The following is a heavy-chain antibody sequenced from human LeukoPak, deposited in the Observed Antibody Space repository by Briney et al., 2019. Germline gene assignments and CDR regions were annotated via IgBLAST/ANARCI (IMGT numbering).Heavy chain of an antibody. CDR1: GGSISSYY. J-gene: IGHJ6*03. CDR2: IYTSGST. V-gene: IGHV4-4*07. Sequence: SETLSLTCTVSGGSISSYYWSWIRQPAGKGLEWIGRIYTSGSTNYNPSLKSRVTMSVDTSKNQFSLKLSSVTAADTAVYCCARDFTTLTTSNYYYYMDVWGKGTTVTVSS. D-gene: IGHD4-17*01. CDR3: ARDFTTLTTSNYYYYMDV.